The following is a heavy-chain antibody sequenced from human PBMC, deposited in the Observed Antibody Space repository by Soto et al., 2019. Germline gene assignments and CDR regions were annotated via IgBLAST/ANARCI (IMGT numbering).Heavy chain of an antibody. V-gene: IGHV4-59*01. D-gene: IGHD4-17*01. CDR1: GGSISSYY. CDR3: AKLDGFWAPFDY. Sequence: SETLSLTCTFSGGSISSYYWSLIRQPPGKGLEWIGYIYYSGSTNYNPSLKSRVTISVDTSKNQFSLKLSSVTAADTAVYYCAKLDGFWAPFDYWGQGTLVTVSS. J-gene: IGHJ4*02. CDR2: IYYSGST.